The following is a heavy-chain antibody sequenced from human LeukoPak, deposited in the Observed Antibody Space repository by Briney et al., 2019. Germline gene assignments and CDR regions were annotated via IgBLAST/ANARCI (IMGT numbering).Heavy chain of an antibody. J-gene: IGHJ4*02. Sequence: PSETLSLTCTISGGSVSDYYWSWIRQSPGKGLEWIGYIYHTGSTSYSPSLKSRVTISADTSQNQFSLKLSSVTAADTAVYYCARDLSLIALTDWGQGTLVTVSS. D-gene: IGHD3-22*01. CDR2: IYHTGST. CDR3: ARDLSLIALTD. CDR1: GGSVSDYY. V-gene: IGHV4-59*02.